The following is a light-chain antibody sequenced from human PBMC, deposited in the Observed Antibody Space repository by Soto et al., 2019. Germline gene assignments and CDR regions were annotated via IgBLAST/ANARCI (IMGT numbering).Light chain of an antibody. CDR2: DAT. J-gene: IGKJ4*01. CDR3: QQRSNWPST. CDR1: QSVSSY. V-gene: IGKV3-11*01. Sequence: EIVLTQSPATLSLSPGDRATLSCRASQSVSSYLAWYQQKPGQAPRLLIYDATNRAPGIPARFNGSGSGTDFTLTITTLEPEDFAVYYCQQRSNWPSTFGGGTKVEIK.